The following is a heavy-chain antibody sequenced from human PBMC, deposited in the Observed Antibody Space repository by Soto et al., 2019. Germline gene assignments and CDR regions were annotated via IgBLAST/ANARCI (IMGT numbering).Heavy chain of an antibody. Sequence: PGGSLRLSCAASGFTFSSYSMNWVRQAPGKGLEWVSYISSSSSTIYYADSVKGRFTISRDNAKNSLYLQMNSLRDEDTAVYYCERPEYSSSSYGMDVWGQGTTVTVSS. CDR3: ERPEYSSSSYGMDV. CDR2: ISSSSSTI. CDR1: GFTFSSYS. V-gene: IGHV3-48*02. J-gene: IGHJ6*02. D-gene: IGHD6-6*01.